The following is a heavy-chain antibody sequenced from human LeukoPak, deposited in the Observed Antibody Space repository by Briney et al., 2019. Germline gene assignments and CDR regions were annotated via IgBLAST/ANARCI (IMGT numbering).Heavy chain of an antibody. CDR1: GYTFTSYG. D-gene: IGHD6-19*01. J-gene: IGHJ4*02. Sequence: ASVKVSCKASGYTFTSYGISWVRQAPGQGLEWMGGFDPEDGETTYAQKFQGRVTMTEDTSTDTAYMELSSLRSEDTAVYYCATAYSAVAGTTFDYWGQGTLVTVSS. CDR3: ATAYSAVAGTTFDY. CDR2: FDPEDGET. V-gene: IGHV1-24*01.